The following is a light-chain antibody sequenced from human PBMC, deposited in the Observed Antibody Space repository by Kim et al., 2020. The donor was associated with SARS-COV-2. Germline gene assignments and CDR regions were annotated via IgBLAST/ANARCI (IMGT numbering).Light chain of an antibody. CDR2: GKY. CDR1: SLRNYY. Sequence: ALGQTVRLTCQGDSLRNYYETWYQQRPGQAPALVLYGKYNRPSGIPDRFSGSASGNTASLTITGAQAEDEADYYCNSRDSSGDHVVFGGGTQLTVL. J-gene: IGLJ3*02. V-gene: IGLV3-19*01. CDR3: NSRDSSGDHVV.